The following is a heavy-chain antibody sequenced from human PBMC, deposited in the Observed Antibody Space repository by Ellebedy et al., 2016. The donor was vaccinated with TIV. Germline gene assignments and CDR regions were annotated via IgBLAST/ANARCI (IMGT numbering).Heavy chain of an antibody. J-gene: IGHJ4*02. D-gene: IGHD1-1*01. V-gene: IGHV3-21*01. CDR2: ISSSSSYI. CDR3: ARKPMNPTDLYGNFDH. Sequence: PGGSLRLSCVVSGFTFSSYSMNWVRQAPGKGLEWVSSISSSSSYIYYTDSVNGRFTISRDNGKNALYLKMNSLNAEDTAVYYCARKPMNPTDLYGNFDHWGQGTLVTVSS. CDR1: GFTFSSYS.